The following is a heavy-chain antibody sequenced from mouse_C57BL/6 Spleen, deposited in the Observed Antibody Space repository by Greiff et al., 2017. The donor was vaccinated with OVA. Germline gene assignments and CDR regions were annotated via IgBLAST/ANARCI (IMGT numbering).Heavy chain of an antibody. V-gene: IGHV1-82*01. J-gene: IGHJ3*01. D-gene: IGHD1-1*01. CDR1: GYAFSSSW. Sequence: QVQLQQSGPELVKPGASVKISCKASGYAFSSSWMNWVKQRPGKGLEWIGRIYPGDGDTNYNGKFKGKATLTADKSSSTAYMQLSSLTSEDSAVYFCARSRDYYGSSYMFAYWGQGTLVAVSA. CDR3: ARSRDYYGSSYMFAY. CDR2: IYPGDGDT.